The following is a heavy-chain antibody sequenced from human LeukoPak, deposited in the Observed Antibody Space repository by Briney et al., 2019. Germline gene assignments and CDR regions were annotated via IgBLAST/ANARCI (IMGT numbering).Heavy chain of an antibody. V-gene: IGHV4-59*12. Sequence: SETLSLTCTVSGGSISSYYWSWIRQPPGKGLEWIGYIYYSGSTNYNPSLKSRVTMSVDTSKNQFSLKLSSVTAADTAVYYCAGRSSWYAYWGQGTLVTVSS. CDR3: AGRSSWYAY. CDR2: IYYSGST. J-gene: IGHJ4*02. CDR1: GGSISSYY. D-gene: IGHD6-13*01.